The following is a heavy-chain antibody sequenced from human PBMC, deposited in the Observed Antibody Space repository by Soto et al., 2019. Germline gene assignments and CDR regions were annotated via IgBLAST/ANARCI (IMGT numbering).Heavy chain of an antibody. J-gene: IGHJ6*02. V-gene: IGHV1-18*01. Sequence: QVQLVQSGAEVKKPGASVKVSCKASGYTFTSYGISWVRQAPGQGLEWMGWISAYNGNTNYAQKLQGRVTMTTDTSTSTDYMELRSLRSDDTAGYYCARVGVTTFVHHYYYGMDVWGQGTTVTVSS. D-gene: IGHD4-17*01. CDR3: ARVGVTTFVHHYYYGMDV. CDR2: ISAYNGNT. CDR1: GYTFTSYG.